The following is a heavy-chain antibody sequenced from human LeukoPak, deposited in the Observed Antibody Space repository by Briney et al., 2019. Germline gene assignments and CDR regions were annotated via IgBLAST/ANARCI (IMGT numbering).Heavy chain of an antibody. CDR1: GFTFSSYA. CDR3: ARGNYDILTGYKPPYYYYGMDV. CDR2: ISYDGSNK. D-gene: IGHD3-9*01. J-gene: IGHJ6*02. V-gene: IGHV3-30-3*01. Sequence: GGSLRLSCAASGFTFSSYAMHWVRLAPGKGLEWVAVISYDGSNKYYADSVKGRFTISRDNSKNTLYLQMNSLRAEDTAVYYCARGNYDILTGYKPPYYYYGMDVWGQGTTVTVSS.